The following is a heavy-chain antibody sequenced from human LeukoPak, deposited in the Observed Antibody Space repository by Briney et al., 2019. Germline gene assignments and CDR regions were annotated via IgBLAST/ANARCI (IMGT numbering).Heavy chain of an antibody. V-gene: IGHV1-2*02. CDR2: INPNSGGT. CDR3: ARGVYDILTGYYSSGDWFDP. J-gene: IGHJ5*02. CDR1: GYTFTGYY. D-gene: IGHD3-9*01. Sequence: ASVKVSCKASGYTFTGYYMHWVRQAPGQGLEWMGWINPNSGGTNYAQKFQGRVTMTRDTSIGTAYMELSRLRSDDTAVYYCARGVYDILTGYYSSGDWFDPWGQGTLVTVSS.